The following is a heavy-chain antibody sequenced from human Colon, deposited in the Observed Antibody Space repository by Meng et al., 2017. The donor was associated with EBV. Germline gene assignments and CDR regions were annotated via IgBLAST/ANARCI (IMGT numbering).Heavy chain of an antibody. V-gene: IGHV4-30-4*01. Sequence: QDQLQESGPGLVQPTQPVSLTCTVSGGSVSSGDYYWSGIRQPPGKGLEWIGYIYYSGSTYSNASLKSRVTISIDRSKNQFSLKLSSVTAADTAVYYCARDRKHYGERGWFDPWGQGTLVTVSS. CDR2: IYYSGST. D-gene: IGHD4-17*01. CDR1: GGSVSSGDYY. J-gene: IGHJ5*02. CDR3: ARDRKHYGERGWFDP.